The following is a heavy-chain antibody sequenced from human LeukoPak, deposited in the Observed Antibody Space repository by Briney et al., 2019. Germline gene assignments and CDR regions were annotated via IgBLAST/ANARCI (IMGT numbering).Heavy chain of an antibody. Sequence: ASVKVSCKASGYTSTGYYTHCVRQAPGQGLEWMGWINPNSGGTNYAQKFQGRVTMTRDTSISTACMELSRLRSDDAAVYYCSGGYCSGGSCYDFDYWGQGTLVTVSS. CDR1: GYTSTGYY. V-gene: IGHV1-2*02. D-gene: IGHD2-15*01. CDR2: INPNSGGT. J-gene: IGHJ4*02. CDR3: SGGYCSGGSCYDFDY.